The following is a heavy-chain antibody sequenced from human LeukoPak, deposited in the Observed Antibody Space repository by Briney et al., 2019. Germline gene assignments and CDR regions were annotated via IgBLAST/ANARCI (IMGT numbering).Heavy chain of an antibody. CDR3: AKAGPYYFDY. Sequence: QAGGSLRLSCAASGFTFSSYGMSWVRQAPGKGLEWVSAISGSGGTIYYADSVKGRFTISRDNSKNTLYLQMNSLRAEDTAVYYCAKAGPYYFDYWGQGTLVNVSS. V-gene: IGHV3-23*01. CDR1: GFTFSSYG. CDR2: ISGSGGTI. J-gene: IGHJ4*02.